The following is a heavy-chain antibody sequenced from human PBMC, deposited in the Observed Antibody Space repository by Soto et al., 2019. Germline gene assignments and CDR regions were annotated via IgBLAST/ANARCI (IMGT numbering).Heavy chain of an antibody. CDR2: ISGSGGST. Sequence: PXVCLRLSCAACRFSFSSYAMSGVRQAPGKGLEWVSAISGSGGSTYYADSVKGRFTISRDNSKNTLYLQMNSLRAEDTAVYYCPKEWVIVGDAFDICGQRTMVTVSS. CDR3: PKEWVIVGDAFDI. D-gene: IGHD3-22*01. CDR1: RFSFSSYA. J-gene: IGHJ3*02. V-gene: IGHV3-23*01.